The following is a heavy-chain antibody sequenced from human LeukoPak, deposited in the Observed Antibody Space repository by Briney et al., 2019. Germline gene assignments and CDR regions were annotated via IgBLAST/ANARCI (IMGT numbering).Heavy chain of an antibody. CDR2: INPNSGGT. CDR1: GYTFTGYY. V-gene: IGHV1-2*02. J-gene: IGHJ6*02. D-gene: IGHD2-15*01. CDR3: ARAGGFCSGGTCSYTYYGMDV. Sequence: ASVKVSCKASGYTFTGYYMHGVRQAPGQGLEWMGWINPNSGGTNYAQKFQGRVTMTRDTSISTAYMELSRLRSDDTAVYYCARAGGFCSGGTCSYTYYGMDVWGQGTTVTVSS.